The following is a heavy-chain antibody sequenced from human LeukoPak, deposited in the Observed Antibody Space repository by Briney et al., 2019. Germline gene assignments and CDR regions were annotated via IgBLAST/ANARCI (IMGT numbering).Heavy chain of an antibody. CDR3: TTVPYYYDNSGYYHGVFDY. CDR2: IKSKTDGGTT. Sequence: PGGSLRLSCAASGFTFSNAWMIWVRQAPGKGLEWVGRIKSKTDGGTTDYAAPVKGRFTISKDDSKITLYLEMNRLKTEDTAVYYCTTVPYYYDNSGYYHGVFDYWGQGTLVTVSS. CDR1: GFTFSNAW. D-gene: IGHD3-22*01. J-gene: IGHJ4*02. V-gene: IGHV3-15*01.